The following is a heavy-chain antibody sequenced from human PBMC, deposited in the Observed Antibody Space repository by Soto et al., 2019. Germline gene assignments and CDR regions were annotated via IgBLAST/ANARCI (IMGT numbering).Heavy chain of an antibody. V-gene: IGHV3-49*04. CDR3: MVADYYYGMDV. D-gene: IGHD2-15*01. CDR1: GATFGEYA. Sequence: GGSLRLSCAASGATFGEYALSWVRQAPGKGLEWVGFITTKDFGETTQYAASVKGRFSISRDDSKSIAYLQMNSLKTEDTAVYYCMVADYYYGMDVWGQGTTVTVSS. CDR2: ITTKDFGETT. J-gene: IGHJ6*02.